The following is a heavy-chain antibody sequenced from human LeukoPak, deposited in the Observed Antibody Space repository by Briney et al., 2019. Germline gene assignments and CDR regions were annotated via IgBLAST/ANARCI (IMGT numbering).Heavy chain of an antibody. Sequence: PGGSLRLSCAASGFTFSSYWMSWVRQAPGKVLEWVANIKQDGSEKYYVDSVKGRFTISRDNAKNSLYLQMNSLRAEDTAVYYCARGLRWLQPLHYFDYWGQGTLVTVSS. CDR3: ARGLRWLQPLHYFDY. CDR2: IKQDGSEK. D-gene: IGHD5-24*01. CDR1: GFTFSSYW. J-gene: IGHJ4*02. V-gene: IGHV3-7*01.